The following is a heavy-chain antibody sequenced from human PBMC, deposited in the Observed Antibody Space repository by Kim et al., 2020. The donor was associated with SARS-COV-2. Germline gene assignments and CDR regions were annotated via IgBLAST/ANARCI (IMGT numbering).Heavy chain of an antibody. CDR3: ARDQSAVAGTYYYYGMDV. V-gene: IGHV3-21*01. J-gene: IGHJ6*02. CDR1: GFTFSSYS. D-gene: IGHD6-19*01. CDR2: ISSSSSYI. Sequence: GGSLRLSCAASGFTFSSYSMNWVRQAPGKGLEWVSSISSSSSYIYYADSVKGRFTISRDNAKNSLYLQMNSLRAEDTAVYYCARDQSAVAGTYYYYGMDVWGQGTTVTVSS.